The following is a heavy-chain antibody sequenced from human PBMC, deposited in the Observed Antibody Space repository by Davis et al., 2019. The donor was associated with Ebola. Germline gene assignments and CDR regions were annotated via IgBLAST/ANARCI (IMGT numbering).Heavy chain of an antibody. CDR1: GYTFTSYG. CDR2: ISAYNGNT. CDR3: AREGGDYDRSGYHYMDY. J-gene: IGHJ4*02. Sequence: AASVKVSCKASGYTFTSYGISWVRQAPGQGLEWMGWISAYNGNTNYAQKLQGRVTMTTDTSTSTAYMELRSLRSDDTAVYYCAREGGDYDRSGYHYMDYWGQGTLVTVSS. D-gene: IGHD3-22*01. V-gene: IGHV1-18*04.